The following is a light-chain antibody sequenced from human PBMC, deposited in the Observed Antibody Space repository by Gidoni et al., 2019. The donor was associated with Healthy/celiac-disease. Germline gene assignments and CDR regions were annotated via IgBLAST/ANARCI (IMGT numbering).Light chain of an antibody. CDR1: QSITNY. J-gene: IGKJ2*01. CDR2: AAS. CDR3: QQSYSTPYT. Sequence: DIQMTQSPSSLSASIGDRVTVTCRTSQSITNYLNWYQQKPGKAPGLLIYAASSLQSGVPSRFSGSGSGTDFTLNISSLQPEDFATYYCQQSYSTPYTFGQGTRLEIK. V-gene: IGKV1-39*01.